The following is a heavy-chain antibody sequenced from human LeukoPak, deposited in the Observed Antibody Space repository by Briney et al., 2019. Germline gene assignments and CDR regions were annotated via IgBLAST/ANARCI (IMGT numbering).Heavy chain of an antibody. CDR1: GFTFSDNA. V-gene: IGHV3-23*01. CDR2: TSTSGGSA. D-gene: IGHD1-26*01. CDR3: ARYSGSYYYPPAWDL. J-gene: IGHJ4*02. Sequence: GSLILSCAASGFTFSDNAMSWVRQAPGKGLEWVSATSTSGGSAYYADSVKGRFTISRDNSKNTLYLQMDSLRADDTAVYYCARYSGSYYYPPAWDLWGQGTLVTVSS.